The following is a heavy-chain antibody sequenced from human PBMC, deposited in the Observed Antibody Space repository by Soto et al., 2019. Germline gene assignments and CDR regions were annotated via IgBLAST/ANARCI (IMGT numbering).Heavy chain of an antibody. Sequence: EVQLVESGGGLVQPGGSLRLSCAASGFTVSSNYMSWVRQAPGKGLEWVSVLYSSGTTYYADSVKARFTISRDNSKNTLYLQVNSLRAEDTAVYYCARESTVTADAFDIWGQGTMVTVSS. CDR3: ARESTVTADAFDI. J-gene: IGHJ3*02. V-gene: IGHV3-66*01. CDR1: GFTVSSNY. D-gene: IGHD4-17*01. CDR2: LYSSGTT.